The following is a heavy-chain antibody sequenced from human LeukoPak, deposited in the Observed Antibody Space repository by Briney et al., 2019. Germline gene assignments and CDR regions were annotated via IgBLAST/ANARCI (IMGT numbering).Heavy chain of an antibody. CDR2: INSDGSGT. Sequence: GGSLRLSCAASGFTFSSNRMHWVRQAPGKGLVWVSRINSDGSGTSYADSVKGRFTISRDNSKNTLFLQMNSLRAEDTAVYYCAKGGYCSSTSCYVGWFDPWGQGTLVTVSS. CDR3: AKGGYCSSTSCYVGWFDP. D-gene: IGHD2-2*01. V-gene: IGHV3-74*01. CDR1: GFTFSSNR. J-gene: IGHJ5*02.